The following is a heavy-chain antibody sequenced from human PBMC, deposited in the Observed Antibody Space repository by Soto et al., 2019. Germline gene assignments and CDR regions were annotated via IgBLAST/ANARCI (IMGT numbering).Heavy chain of an antibody. Sequence: QVQLVESGGGVVQPGRSLRLSCAASGFSFSIYGMHWVRQAPGKGLEWVALLSYDGSNKYYADSVKGRFTISRDNSKNTLYLQMNSLRPDDTAVYYCARDRDSGNYNYLDYWGQGTLVTVSS. CDR3: ARDRDSGNYNYLDY. J-gene: IGHJ4*02. CDR2: LSYDGSNK. D-gene: IGHD1-26*01. V-gene: IGHV3-30*03. CDR1: GFSFSIYG.